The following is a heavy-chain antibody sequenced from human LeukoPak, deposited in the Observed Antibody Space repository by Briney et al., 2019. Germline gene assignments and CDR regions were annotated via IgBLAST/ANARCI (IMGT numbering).Heavy chain of an antibody. D-gene: IGHD3-22*01. CDR1: GFTFSSYW. CDR2: IKQDGSEK. Sequence: GGSLRLSCAASGFTFSSYWMSWVRQAPGKGLEWVADIKQDGSEKYYVDSVKGRFTISRDNAKNSLYLQMNSLRAEDTAVYYCARGGGYYYFDYWGQGTLVTVSS. J-gene: IGHJ4*02. V-gene: IGHV3-7*01. CDR3: ARGGGYYYFDY.